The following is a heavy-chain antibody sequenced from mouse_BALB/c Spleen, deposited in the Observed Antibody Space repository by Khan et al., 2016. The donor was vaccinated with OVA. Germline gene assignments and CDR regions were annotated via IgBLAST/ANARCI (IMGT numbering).Heavy chain of an antibody. CDR3: ARAFYNGACFAY. J-gene: IGHJ3*01. V-gene: IGHV2-9*02. CDR2: IWAGGST. CDR1: GFSLSNYG. D-gene: IGHD1-3*01. Sequence: QMQLEESGPGLVAPSQTLSITCTVSGFSLSNYGIHWVRQSPGKGLEWLGVIWAGGSTNHNSALMSRLSISKDNSKSQVFLKMNSLQTDHTAMYYCARAFYNGACFAYWAHGTLVTVSA.